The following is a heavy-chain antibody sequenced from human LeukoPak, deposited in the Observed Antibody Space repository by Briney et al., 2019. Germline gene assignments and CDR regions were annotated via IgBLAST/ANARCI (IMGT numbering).Heavy chain of an antibody. CDR1: GFTFSNYG. J-gene: IGHJ4*02. D-gene: IGHD6-13*01. CDR3: ARDRAAADLDY. CDR2: IWYDGSNK. Sequence: PGGSLRLSCAASGFTFSNYGMHWVRQAPGKGLEWVAVIWYDGSNKFYADSVKGRFTIYRGNSKNTLYLQMNSLRAEDTAVYYCARDRAAADLDYWGQGTLVTVSS. V-gene: IGHV3-33*01.